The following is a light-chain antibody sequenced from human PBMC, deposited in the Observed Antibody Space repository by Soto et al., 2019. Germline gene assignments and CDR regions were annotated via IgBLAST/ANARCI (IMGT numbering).Light chain of an antibody. V-gene: IGKV1-9*01. Sequence: DIQLTQSPSFLSASVGDRVTITWRASQGISSYLVWYQQKPGKAPKLLIYAASTLQSGVPSRFSGSASGTEFTLTISSLQPEDFASYYCQQLNSYPLTFGGGTKVEIK. CDR3: QQLNSYPLT. CDR1: QGISSY. J-gene: IGKJ4*01. CDR2: AAS.